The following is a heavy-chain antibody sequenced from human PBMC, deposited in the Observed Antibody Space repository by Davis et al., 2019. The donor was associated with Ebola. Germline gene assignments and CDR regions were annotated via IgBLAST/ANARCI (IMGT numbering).Heavy chain of an antibody. Sequence: GESLKISCAASGFTFSNYCMRWVCQPPATGLEWVANIKQDGNEQFYVDSVKGRFTISSDNAKNSLSLHLNSLRVEDTAVYYCARVWTYKSTAFDIWGQGTLVTVSS. CDR2: IKQDGNEQ. D-gene: IGHD3/OR15-3a*01. J-gene: IGHJ3*02. CDR1: GFTFSNYC. CDR3: ARVWTYKSTAFDI. V-gene: IGHV3-7*03.